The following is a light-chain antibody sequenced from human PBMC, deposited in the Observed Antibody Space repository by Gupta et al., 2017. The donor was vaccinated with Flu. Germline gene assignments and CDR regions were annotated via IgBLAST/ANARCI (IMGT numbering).Light chain of an antibody. CDR1: QSGLYSSNNRNY. CDR2: WAS. Sequence: DIVMTQSPDSLAVSLGERATINCKSSQSGLYSSNNRNYLAWYQQKPGQPPKLLIYWASTRESGVPDRFSGSGSGTDFTLTISSLQAEDVAVYYCQQDDSTPLTFGQGTLLEIK. CDR3: QQDDSTPLT. J-gene: IGKJ5*01. V-gene: IGKV4-1*01.